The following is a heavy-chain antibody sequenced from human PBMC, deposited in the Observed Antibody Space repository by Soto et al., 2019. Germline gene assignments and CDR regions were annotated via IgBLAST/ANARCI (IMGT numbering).Heavy chain of an antibody. V-gene: IGHV3-23*01. CDR1: GFTFSSYA. D-gene: IGHD5-12*01. J-gene: IGHJ6*03. Sequence: EVQLLESGGGLVQPGGSLRLSCAASGFTFSSYAMSWVRQAPGKGLEWVSAISGSGGSTYYADSVKGRFTISRDNSKNTLDLQMNSLRAEDTAVYYCAKDSGYDGVYYYYMDVWGKGTTVTVSS. CDR2: ISGSGGST. CDR3: AKDSGYDGVYYYYMDV.